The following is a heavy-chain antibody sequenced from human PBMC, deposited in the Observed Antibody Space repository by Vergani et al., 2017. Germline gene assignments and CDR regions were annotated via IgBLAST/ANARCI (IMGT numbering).Heavy chain of an antibody. CDR3: ARELPSNDLLLWSGELLDS. V-gene: IGHV3-21*01. CDR2: IAHNTT. Sequence: EVQLVESGGGLVQPGGSLRLSCVVSGFTLSDYSMNWVRQAPGKGLEWVSSIAHNTTYYADSVKGRFTVSRDKANKSLFLQMNSLRAEDTAVYYCARELPSNDLLLWSGELLDSWGPGTLVAVSS. J-gene: IGHJ4*02. D-gene: IGHD3-10*01. CDR1: GFTLSDYS.